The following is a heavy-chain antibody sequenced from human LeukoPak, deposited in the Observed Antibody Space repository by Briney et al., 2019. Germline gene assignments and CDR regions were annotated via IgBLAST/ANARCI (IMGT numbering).Heavy chain of an antibody. CDR3: ARDAQSTNFAYYDGNRGFDY. CDR2: IIPILGTA. V-gene: IGHV1-69*04. J-gene: IGHJ4*02. CDR1: GGTFSSYA. Sequence: SVKVSCKAPGGTFSSYAISWVRQAPGQGLEWMGRIIPILGTANYAQKFQGRVTITADKSTSTAYMELSSLRSEDTAVYYCARDAQSTNFAYYDGNRGFDYWGQGTLVTVSS. D-gene: IGHD3-3*01.